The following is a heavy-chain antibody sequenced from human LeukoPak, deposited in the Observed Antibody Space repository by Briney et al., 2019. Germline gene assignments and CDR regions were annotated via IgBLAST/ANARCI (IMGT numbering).Heavy chain of an antibody. D-gene: IGHD2-8*01. CDR2: IYYSGST. Sequence: PSQTLSLTCTVSGGSISSGDYYWSWTRQPPGKGLEWIGYIYYSGSTYYNPSLKSRVTISVDTSKNQFSLKLSSVTAADTAVYYCARGSMVYAPYYYYGMDVWGQGTTVTVSS. J-gene: IGHJ6*02. CDR3: ARGSMVYAPYYYYGMDV. V-gene: IGHV4-30-4*01. CDR1: GGSISSGDYY.